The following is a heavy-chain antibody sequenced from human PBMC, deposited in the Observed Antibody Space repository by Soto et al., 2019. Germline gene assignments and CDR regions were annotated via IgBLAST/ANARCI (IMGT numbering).Heavy chain of an antibody. CDR3: ARRDYSNYFRSEGHFDY. D-gene: IGHD4-4*01. J-gene: IGHJ4*02. V-gene: IGHV3-7*01. CDR2: IKEDGSER. CDR1: GFTLSDYW. Sequence: PGGSLRLSCEASGFTLSDYWMGWVRQAPGKGLEWVANIKEDGSERYYVDSVKGRFTISRDNAKNSLYLQMNSLRAEDTAVYYCARRDYSNYFRSEGHFDYWGQGTLVTVSS.